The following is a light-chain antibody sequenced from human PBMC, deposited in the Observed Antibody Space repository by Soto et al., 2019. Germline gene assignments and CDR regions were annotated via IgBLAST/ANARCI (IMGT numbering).Light chain of an antibody. CDR2: TAS. V-gene: IGKV1-27*01. CDR1: QGIGNN. CDR3: QKYDSVPWS. J-gene: IGKJ1*01. Sequence: DIQMTQSPSSLSASVGDRVTITRRASQGIGNNLAWYQQKPGKVPKVLIYTASTLHSGVPSRFSGSGSGTDFTLTINSLQPEDVATYFCQKYDSVPWSFGQGTRVEI.